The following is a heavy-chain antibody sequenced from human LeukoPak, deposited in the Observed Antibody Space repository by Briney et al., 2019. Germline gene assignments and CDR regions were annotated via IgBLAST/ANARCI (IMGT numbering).Heavy chain of an antibody. J-gene: IGHJ4*02. V-gene: IGHV3-48*03. Sequence: GGSLRLSCAASGFTFNSYEMNWVRQAPGKGLEWVSYTSGGGETTYYADSVKGRFTIFRDNTKNSLFLQMNSLRAEDTAVYYCARDRGGGKPFDYWGQGTLVTVSS. CDR3: ARDRGGGKPFDY. CDR2: TSGGGETT. D-gene: IGHD3-16*01. CDR1: GFTFNSYE.